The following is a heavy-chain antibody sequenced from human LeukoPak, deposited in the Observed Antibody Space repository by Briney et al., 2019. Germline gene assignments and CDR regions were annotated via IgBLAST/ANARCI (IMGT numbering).Heavy chain of an antibody. Sequence: PGGSLRLSCAASGFTFSNNAMSWVRQAPGKGLEWVSAISASGGGTYYADSVKGRFTISRDNSRNTLYLQMNSLRADDTAVYYCAREVGRYYYYGMDVWGQGTTVTVSS. CDR3: AREVGRYYYYGMDV. CDR1: GFTFSNNA. J-gene: IGHJ6*02. CDR2: ISASGGGT. V-gene: IGHV3-23*01.